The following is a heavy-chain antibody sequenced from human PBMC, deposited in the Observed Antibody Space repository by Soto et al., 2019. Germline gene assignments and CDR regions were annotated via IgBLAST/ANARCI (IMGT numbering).Heavy chain of an antibody. CDR1: RDTLASYT. CDR3: AAGQGLGDGFDP. J-gene: IGHJ5*02. Sequence: QVQLVQSWAELKKPGASVKVSCKVYRDTLASYTIHWLRQAAGQRPEWMGWINGGNGHTKYSQKFQGAVTFARDTSANTAYMDVNALRSEDTALYYCAAGQGLGDGFDPWGQGTLVAVSS. V-gene: IGHV1-3*01. D-gene: IGHD3-16*01. CDR2: INGGNGHT.